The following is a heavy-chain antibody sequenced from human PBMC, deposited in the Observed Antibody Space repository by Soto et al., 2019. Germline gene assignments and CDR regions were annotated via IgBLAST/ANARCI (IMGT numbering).Heavy chain of an antibody. Sequence: QVQLQESGPGLVKPSQTLSLTCTVSGDFINSGGYYWSWIRQRPGKGLEWIGYIRYSGSTYYNPSRKSRITISLDTSKKQFSLQLTSVTAADTAVYYCARRGGEGGYYHDYWGQGTLVTVSS. CDR3: ARRGGEGGYYHDY. V-gene: IGHV4-31*03. CDR2: IRYSGST. J-gene: IGHJ4*02. CDR1: GDFINSGGYY. D-gene: IGHD3-16*01.